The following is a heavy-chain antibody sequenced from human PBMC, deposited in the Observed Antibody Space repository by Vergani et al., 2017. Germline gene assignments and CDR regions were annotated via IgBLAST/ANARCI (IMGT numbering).Heavy chain of an antibody. V-gene: IGHV3-33*01. Sequence: QVQLVESGGGVVQPGRSLRLSCAASGFTFSSYGMHWVRQAPGKGLEWVAVIWYDGSNKYYADSVKGRFTISRDNSKNSLYLQMNSLRAEDTAVYYCARLDGGIAVAGVYFDYWGQGTLVTVSS. J-gene: IGHJ4*02. CDR1: GFTFSSYG. D-gene: IGHD6-19*01. CDR2: IWYDGSNK. CDR3: ARLDGGIAVAGVYFDY.